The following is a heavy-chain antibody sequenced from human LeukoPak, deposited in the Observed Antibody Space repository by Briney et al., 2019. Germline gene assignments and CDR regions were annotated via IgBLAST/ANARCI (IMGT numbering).Heavy chain of an antibody. J-gene: IGHJ3*02. CDR3: ARGKRITMVRGVKPMHAFDI. CDR1: GGSFSGYY. CDR2: INHSGST. D-gene: IGHD3-10*01. Sequence: KPSETLSLTCAVYGGSFSGYYWSWIRQPPGKGLEWIGEINHSGSTNYNPSLKSRVTISVDTSKNQFSLKLSSVTAADTAVYYCARGKRITMVRGVKPMHAFDIWGQGTMVTVSS. V-gene: IGHV4-34*01.